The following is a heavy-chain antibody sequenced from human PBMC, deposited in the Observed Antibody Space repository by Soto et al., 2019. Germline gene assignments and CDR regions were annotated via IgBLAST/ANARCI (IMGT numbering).Heavy chain of an antibody. CDR2: IRPDGSDK. CDR1: GFIFSSFW. V-gene: IGHV3-7*03. D-gene: IGHD2-15*01. Sequence: EVQLVESGGGLVQPGGSLRLTCTASGFIFSSFWMGWVRQAQGKGLEWVANIRPDGSDKHYVDSMRGRFTISRDNAKNSLDLKMSSLRGDDTAVYYCARGGGTLDSWGQGTQVTVSS. CDR3: ARGGGTLDS. J-gene: IGHJ4*02.